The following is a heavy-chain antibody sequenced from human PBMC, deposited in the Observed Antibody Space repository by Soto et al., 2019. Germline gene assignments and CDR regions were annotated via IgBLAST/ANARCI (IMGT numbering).Heavy chain of an antibody. Sequence: PSETLSLTCTVSGGSISSSSYYWGWIRQPPGKGLEWIGSIYYSGSTYYNPSLKSRVTISVDTSKNQYSLKQSSVTAADTAVYYCAREVGLYYYYYYGMDVWGQGTTVTVSS. CDR1: GGSISSSSYY. CDR2: IYYSGST. D-gene: IGHD3-10*01. J-gene: IGHJ6*02. CDR3: AREVGLYYYYYYGMDV. V-gene: IGHV4-39*02.